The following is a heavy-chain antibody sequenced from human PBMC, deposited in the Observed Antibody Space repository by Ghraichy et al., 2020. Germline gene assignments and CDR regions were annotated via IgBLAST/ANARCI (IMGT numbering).Heavy chain of an antibody. Sequence: ASVKVSCKASGYTFTGYNIHWVRQAPGQGLEWMGRIIPNTGGTNYAQRFQGRVTMTRDTSINTAYMELNSLRSDDTAVYYCARGEDAVGYWGQGTLVTVSS. CDR2: IIPNTGGT. D-gene: IGHD4-23*01. CDR3: ARGEDAVGY. CDR1: GYTFTGYN. V-gene: IGHV1-2*06. J-gene: IGHJ4*02.